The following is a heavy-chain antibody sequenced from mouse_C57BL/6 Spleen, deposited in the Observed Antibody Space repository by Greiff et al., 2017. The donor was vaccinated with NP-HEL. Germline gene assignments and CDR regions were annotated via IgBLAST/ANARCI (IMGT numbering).Heavy chain of an antibody. CDR1: GYTFTDYY. V-gene: IGHV1-26*01. CDR3: ARTVIYYYGSSPSYYAMDY. D-gene: IGHD1-1*01. Sequence: VQLQQSGPELVKPGASVKISCKASGYTFTDYYMNWVKQSHGKSLEWIGDINPHNGGTSYNQKFKGKATLTVDKSSSTAYMELRSLTSEDSAVYYCARTVIYYYGSSPSYYAMDYWGQGTSVTVSS. J-gene: IGHJ4*01. CDR2: INPHNGGT.